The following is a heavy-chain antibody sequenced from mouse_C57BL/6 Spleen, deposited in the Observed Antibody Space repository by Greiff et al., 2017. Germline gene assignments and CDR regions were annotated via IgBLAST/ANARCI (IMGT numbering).Heavy chain of an antibody. CDR2: IWWDDDK. V-gene: IGHV8-8*01. CDR3: ARIGDYFGSSGCFDV. J-gene: IGHJ1*03. D-gene: IGHD1-1*01. CDR1: GFSLSTFGMG. Sequence: QVTLTVCGPGILQPSQTLSLTCSFSGFSLSTFGMGVGWIRQPSGKGLEWLAHIWWDDDKYYNPALKSGLTISKDTSKNKVFLKIDNVDTADTATYYRARIGDYFGSSGCFDVWGTGTTVTVSS.